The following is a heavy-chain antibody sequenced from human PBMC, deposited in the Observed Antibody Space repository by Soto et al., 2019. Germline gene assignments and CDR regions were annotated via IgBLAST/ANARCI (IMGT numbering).Heavy chain of an antibody. CDR1: GFTFSSYS. Sequence: GGSLRLSCAASGFTFSSYSMNWVRQAPGKGLEWVSSISSSSSYIYYADSVKGRFTISRDNAKNSLYLQMNSLRAEDTAVYYCARRPHDSPLDPFDYWGQGTLVTVSS. J-gene: IGHJ4*02. V-gene: IGHV3-21*01. D-gene: IGHD3-16*01. CDR2: ISSSSSYI. CDR3: ARRPHDSPLDPFDY.